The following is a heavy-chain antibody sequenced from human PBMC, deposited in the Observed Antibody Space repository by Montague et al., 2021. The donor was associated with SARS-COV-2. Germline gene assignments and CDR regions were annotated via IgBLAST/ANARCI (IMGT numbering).Heavy chain of an antibody. D-gene: IGHD6-13*01. J-gene: IGHJ4*02. CDR2: IHYAGSV. V-gene: IGHV4-39*01. CDR3: VATYNGNWYYFDY. Sequence: SETLSLTCSVSGGSFSSGDSYWGWLRQAPGKGLEWIGDIHYAGSVYYXPSLRSRVTISADTSKNQFSLKLNSVTAADTAVYYCVATYNGNWYYFDYWGQGTLVTVSS. CDR1: GGSFSSGDSY.